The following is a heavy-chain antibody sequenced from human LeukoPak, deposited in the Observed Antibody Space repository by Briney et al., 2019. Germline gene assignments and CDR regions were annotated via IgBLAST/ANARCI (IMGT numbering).Heavy chain of an antibody. J-gene: IGHJ4*02. CDR2: IYHSGST. CDR3: ASLTAMERHLDY. Sequence: PSQTLSLTCTVSGGSISSGGYYWRWIRQPPGKGLEWIGYIYHSGSTYYNPSLKSRVTISVDRSKNQFSLKLSSVTAADTAVYYCASLTAMERHLDYWGQGTLVTVSS. CDR1: GGSISSGGYY. D-gene: IGHD5-18*01. V-gene: IGHV4-30-2*01.